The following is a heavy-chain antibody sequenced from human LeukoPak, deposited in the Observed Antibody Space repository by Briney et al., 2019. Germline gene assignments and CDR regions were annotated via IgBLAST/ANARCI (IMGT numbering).Heavy chain of an antibody. V-gene: IGHV3-23*01. CDR1: GFTFSSYV. CDR2: ISDSGGST. J-gene: IGHJ4*02. CDR3: AKLPGRAADY. Sequence: GGSLRLSCAASGFTFSSYVMNWVRQAPGKGLEGVSGISDSGGSTYYADSVKGRFTISRDNSKNTLYLQMNSLRAEDTAVYYCAKLPGRAADYWGQGTLVTVSS.